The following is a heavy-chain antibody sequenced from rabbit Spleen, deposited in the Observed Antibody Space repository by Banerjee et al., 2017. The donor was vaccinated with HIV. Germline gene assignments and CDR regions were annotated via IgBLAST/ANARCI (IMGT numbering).Heavy chain of an antibody. J-gene: IGHJ4*01. V-gene: IGHV1S7*01. D-gene: IGHD4-1*01. CDR2: IYGGAGST. Sequence: QLKESGGGLVTPGGSLTLSCKASGLTISSSYMNWVRQAPGKGLEWIGIIYGGAGSTEYATWVNGRFTISSDNAQNTVDLQMTGLTAADTATYFCARETSSGWGILSFYFTLWGPGTLVTV. CDR1: GLTISSSY. CDR3: ARETSSGWGILSFYFTL.